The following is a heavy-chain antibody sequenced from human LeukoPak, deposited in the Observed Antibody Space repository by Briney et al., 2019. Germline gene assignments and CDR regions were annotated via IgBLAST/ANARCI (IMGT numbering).Heavy chain of an antibody. D-gene: IGHD5-24*01. CDR3: ARGGYNIWEYYFGY. CDR1: GYSISSGYD. Sequence: SETLSLTCSVSGYSISSGYDWGWIRQPPGKGLEWTGSMYHSGSTNYNPSLKSRVTISVDTSKNQFSLKLSSVTAADTAVYYCARGGYNIWEYYFGYWGQGTLVTVSS. J-gene: IGHJ4*02. CDR2: MYHSGST. V-gene: IGHV4-38-2*02.